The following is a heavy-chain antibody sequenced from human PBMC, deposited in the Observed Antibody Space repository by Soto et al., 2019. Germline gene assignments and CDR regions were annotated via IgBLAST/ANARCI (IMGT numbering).Heavy chain of an antibody. J-gene: IGHJ3*02. V-gene: IGHV1-18*01. CDR2: ISAYNGNT. CDR1: GYTFTSYG. CDR3: ACDSSGWGMGAFDI. Sequence: ASVKVSCKASGYTFTSYGISWARQAPGQGLEWMGWISAYNGNTNYAQKLQGRVTMTTDTSTSTAYMELRSLRSDDTAVYYCACDSSGWGMGAFDIWAQGTMVTFSS. D-gene: IGHD6-19*01.